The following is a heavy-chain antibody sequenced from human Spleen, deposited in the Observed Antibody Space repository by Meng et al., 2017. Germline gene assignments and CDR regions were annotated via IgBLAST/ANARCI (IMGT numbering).Heavy chain of an antibody. D-gene: IGHD4-17*01. CDR3: ARAPTYGDFDTFDI. CDR1: GFTFRSYW. J-gene: IGHJ3*02. Sequence: GGSLRLSCAASGFTFRSYWMHWVRQAPGKGLVWVSRINSDGSSTSYADSVKGRFTISRDNTKNTLYLQMNRLRAEDTAVYYCARAPTYGDFDTFDIWGQGTMVTVSS. V-gene: IGHV3-74*01. CDR2: INSDGSST.